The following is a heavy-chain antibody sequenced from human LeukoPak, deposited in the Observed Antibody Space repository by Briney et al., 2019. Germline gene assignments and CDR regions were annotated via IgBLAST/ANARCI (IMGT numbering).Heavy chain of an antibody. J-gene: IGHJ5*02. V-gene: IGHV3-30*04. D-gene: IGHD4-11*01. CDR3: ARDSTVINTWFDP. CDR2: ISYDGSNK. CDR1: GFTFSSYA. Sequence: GGSLRLSCAASGFTFSSYAMHWVRQAPGKGLEWVAVISYDGSNKYYADSVKGRFTISRDNSKNTLYLQMNSLRAEDTAVYYCARDSTVINTWFDPWGQGTLVTVSS.